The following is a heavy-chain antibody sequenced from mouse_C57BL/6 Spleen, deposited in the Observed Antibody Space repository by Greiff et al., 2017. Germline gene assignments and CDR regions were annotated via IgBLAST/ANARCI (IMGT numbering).Heavy chain of an antibody. J-gene: IGHJ4*01. CDR3: ARSPFTTVVAGDAMDY. V-gene: IGHV1-75*01. CDR2: IFPGSGST. D-gene: IGHD1-1*01. CDR1: GYTFTDYY. Sequence: VQLQQSGPELVKPGASVKISCKASGYTFTDYYINWVKQRPGQGLEWIGWIFPGSGSTYYNEKFKGKATLTVDKSSSTAYMLLSSLTSEDSAVYFCARSPFTTVVAGDAMDYWGQGTSVTVSS.